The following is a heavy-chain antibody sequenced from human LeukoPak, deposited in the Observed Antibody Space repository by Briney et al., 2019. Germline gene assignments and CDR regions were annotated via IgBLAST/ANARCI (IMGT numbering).Heavy chain of an antibody. CDR3: ASTSGSYSGYWFDP. CDR1: GYTFTGYY. Sequence: ASVKVSCKASGYTFTGYYMHWVRQAPGQGLEWMGWINPNSGGTNYAQKFQGRVTMTRDTSISTAYMELSRLRSDDTAVYYCASTSGSYSGYWFDPWGQGTQVTVSS. CDR2: INPNSGGT. V-gene: IGHV1-2*02. D-gene: IGHD1-26*01. J-gene: IGHJ5*02.